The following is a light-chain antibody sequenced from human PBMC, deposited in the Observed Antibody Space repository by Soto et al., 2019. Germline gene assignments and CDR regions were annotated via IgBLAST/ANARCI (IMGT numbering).Light chain of an antibody. CDR3: QSYDSSLSGVV. CDR1: SSNIGAGYD. Sequence: QSVLTQPPSVSGAPGQRVTISCTGSSSNIGAGYDVHWYQQLPGTAPKVLIYGNSNRPSGVPDRFSGSKSGTPASLAITGLQAEDEADYNCQSYDSSLSGVVFGGGTKLTVL. J-gene: IGLJ2*01. V-gene: IGLV1-40*01. CDR2: GNS.